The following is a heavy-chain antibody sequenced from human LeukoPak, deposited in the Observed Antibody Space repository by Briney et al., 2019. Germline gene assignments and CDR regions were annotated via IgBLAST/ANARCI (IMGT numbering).Heavy chain of an antibody. CDR1: GFTFSSYW. CDR3: ARAGGAYNYDDY. D-gene: IGHD5-24*01. V-gene: IGHV3-7*01. Sequence: GGSLRLSCAASGFTFSSYWMSWVRQAPGKGLEWVANIKQDGSEKYYVDSVKGRFTISRDNAENSLYLQMNSLRDEDTAVYYCARAGGAYNYDDYWGQGTLVIVSS. J-gene: IGHJ4*02. CDR2: IKQDGSEK.